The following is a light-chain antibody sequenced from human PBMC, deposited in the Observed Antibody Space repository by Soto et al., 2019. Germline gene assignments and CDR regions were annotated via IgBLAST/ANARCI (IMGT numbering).Light chain of an antibody. J-gene: IGKJ4*01. CDR2: GAS. Sequence: IPMTQSPSSLSASVGDRVTLTCRASETISHYLNWYQQKPGKAPKLLIYGASKLQSGVPSRFSASGSGTDFTLTITSLQTEDFATYYCQQSSSTPLTFGGGTKVEVK. CDR1: ETISHY. CDR3: QQSSSTPLT. V-gene: IGKV1-39*01.